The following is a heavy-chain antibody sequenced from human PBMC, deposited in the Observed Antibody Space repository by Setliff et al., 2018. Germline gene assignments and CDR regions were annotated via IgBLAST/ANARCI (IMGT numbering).Heavy chain of an antibody. V-gene: IGHV3-7*03. CDR2: IRQDGTNK. J-gene: IGHJ6*04. CDR1: GFTISNYW. D-gene: IGHD2-2*01. Sequence: GGSLRLSCVASGFTISNYWMAWVRQAPGKGLEWVADIRQDGTNKYYMDSVEGRFTISRDNSKNSVYLQMNSLRAEDTALYHCARRGPGIGLDVWGKGTTVTVSS. CDR3: ARRGPGIGLDV.